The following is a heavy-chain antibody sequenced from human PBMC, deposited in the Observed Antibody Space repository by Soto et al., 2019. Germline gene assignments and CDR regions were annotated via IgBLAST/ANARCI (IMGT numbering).Heavy chain of an antibody. J-gene: IGHJ6*02. CDR3: ARVKGHYDILTGYLSYYYGMDV. CDR2: ISYDGSNK. Sequence: QVQLVESGGGVVQPGRSLRLSCAASGFTFSSYAMHWVRQAPGKGLEWVAVISYDGSNKYYADSVKGRFTISRDNSKNTLYLQMTSLRAEDTAVYYCARVKGHYDILTGYLSYYYGMDVWGQGTTVTVSS. V-gene: IGHV3-30-3*01. D-gene: IGHD3-9*01. CDR1: GFTFSSYA.